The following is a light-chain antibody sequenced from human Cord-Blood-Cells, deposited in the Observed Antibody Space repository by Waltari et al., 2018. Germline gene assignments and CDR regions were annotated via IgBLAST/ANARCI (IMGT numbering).Light chain of an antibody. CDR2: EGS. J-gene: IGLJ3*02. CDR3: CSYAGSSPWV. CDR1: SSDVGSYNL. V-gene: IGLV2-23*01. Sequence: QSALTQPASVSGSPGQSITISCTGTSSDVGSYNLVSGYQQHPGKAPELMIYEGSKRPSGVSNRFSGSKSGNTASLTISGLQAEDEADYYCCSYAGSSPWVFGGGTKLTVL.